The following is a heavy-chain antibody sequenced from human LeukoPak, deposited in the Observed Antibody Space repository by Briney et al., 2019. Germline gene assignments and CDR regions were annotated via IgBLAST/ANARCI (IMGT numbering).Heavy chain of an antibody. D-gene: IGHD6-13*01. CDR2: ISHSGST. CDR3: TRGLTIAGTAS. Sequence: SETLFLTCTVSGGSTGSSGYFWGWVRQPPGKGLDWIGSISHSGSTNYNPSLQSRVTISVDASKNQFSLKLTSVTAADTAVYYCTRGLTIAGTASWGQGTLVTVSS. V-gene: IGHV4-39*01. J-gene: IGHJ5*02. CDR1: GGSTGSSGYF.